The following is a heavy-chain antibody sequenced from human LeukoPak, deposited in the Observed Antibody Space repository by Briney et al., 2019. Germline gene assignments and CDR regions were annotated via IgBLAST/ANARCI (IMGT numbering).Heavy chain of an antibody. Sequence: SETLSLTCAVYGGSFSGYYWSWIRQPPGKGLEWIGEINHSGSTNYNPSLKSRVTISVDTSKNQFSLKLSSVTAADTAVYYCARVTIGIAAAGRDHDAFDIWGQGTMVTVSS. CDR3: ARVTIGIAAAGRDHDAFDI. V-gene: IGHV4-34*01. CDR1: GGSFSGYY. J-gene: IGHJ3*02. D-gene: IGHD6-13*01. CDR2: INHSGST.